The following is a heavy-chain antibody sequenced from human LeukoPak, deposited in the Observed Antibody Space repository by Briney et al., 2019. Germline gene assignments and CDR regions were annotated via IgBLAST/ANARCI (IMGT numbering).Heavy chain of an antibody. CDR1: GFVFSDYW. V-gene: IGHV3-23*01. CDR3: AKDSGSSWPIDY. J-gene: IGHJ4*02. CDR2: ISGSGGST. Sequence: GGSLRLSYAASGFVFSDYWMSWVRQAPGKGLEWVSAISGSGGSTYYADSVKGRFTISRDNSKNTLYLQMNSLRAEDTAVYYCAKDSGSSWPIDYWGQGTLVTVSS. D-gene: IGHD6-13*01.